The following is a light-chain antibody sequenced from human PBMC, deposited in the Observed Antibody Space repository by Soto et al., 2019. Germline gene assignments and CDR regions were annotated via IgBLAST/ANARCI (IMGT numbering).Light chain of an antibody. Sequence: QSALTQPPSASGSPGQSVTISCTGTSSDVGAYDYVSWYQQPPGKAPKVIIYEVTKRPSGVPDRFSGSKSGNTASLTVSGLQAEDEADYYCSSYTGSKNVVLFGGGTKLTVL. CDR1: SSDVGAYDY. CDR3: SSYTGSKNVVL. V-gene: IGLV2-8*01. CDR2: EVT. J-gene: IGLJ2*01.